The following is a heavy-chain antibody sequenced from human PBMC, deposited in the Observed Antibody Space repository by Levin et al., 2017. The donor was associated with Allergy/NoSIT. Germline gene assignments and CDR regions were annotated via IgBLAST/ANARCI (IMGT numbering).Heavy chain of an antibody. CDR3: AKDLSFGYGTLPHDAFDV. V-gene: IGHV3-23*01. Sequence: ASVKVSCAASGFIFTNYAMSWVRQAPGKGLEWVSSTSGSGATTYYADSVKGRFTISRDNTKNTLYLQMDRLRAEDTAFYYCAKDLSFGYGTLPHDAFDVWGQGTMVTVSS. CDR1: GFIFTNYA. J-gene: IGHJ3*01. D-gene: IGHD5-12*01. CDR2: TSGSGATT.